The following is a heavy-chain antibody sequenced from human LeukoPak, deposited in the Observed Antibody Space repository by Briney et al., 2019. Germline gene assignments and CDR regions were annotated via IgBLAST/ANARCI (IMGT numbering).Heavy chain of an antibody. CDR1: GFTFSSYW. D-gene: IGHD1-26*01. V-gene: IGHV3-74*01. J-gene: IGHJ4*02. Sequence: PGGSLRLSCAASGFTFSSYWMHWLRQAPGKGLVWVSRINSDGSSTSYADSVKGRFTISRDNAKNTLYLQMNSLRAEDTAVYYCAREPIVGANFDYWGQGTLVTVSS. CDR3: AREPIVGANFDY. CDR2: INSDGSST.